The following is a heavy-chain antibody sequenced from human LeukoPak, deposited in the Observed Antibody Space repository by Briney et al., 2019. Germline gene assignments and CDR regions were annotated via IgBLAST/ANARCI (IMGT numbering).Heavy chain of an antibody. Sequence: SVKVSCKASGGTFTSYAISWVRQAPGQGLEWMGGIIPIFGTANYAQKFQGRVTITADESTSTAYMELSSLRSEDTAVYYCARPDIVVVPAAIGYYGMDVWGQGTTVTVSS. CDR3: ARPDIVVVPAAIGYYGMDV. CDR2: IIPIFGTA. V-gene: IGHV1-69*13. CDR1: GGTFTSYA. J-gene: IGHJ6*02. D-gene: IGHD2-2*01.